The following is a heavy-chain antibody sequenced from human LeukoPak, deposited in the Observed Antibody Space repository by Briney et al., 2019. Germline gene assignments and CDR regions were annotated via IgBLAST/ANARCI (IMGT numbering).Heavy chain of an antibody. Sequence: GGSLRLSCVASGFSFPNFAMTWVRQAPGERLEWVSAIRGSGDRTSYADSLKGRFTISRDKSKNTLYLQMNSLRAEDTAVYYCAKSYGDYVTFDAFDIWGQGTMVTVSS. CDR3: AKSYGDYVTFDAFDI. CDR2: IRGSGDRT. CDR1: GFSFPNFA. V-gene: IGHV3-23*01. J-gene: IGHJ3*02. D-gene: IGHD4-17*01.